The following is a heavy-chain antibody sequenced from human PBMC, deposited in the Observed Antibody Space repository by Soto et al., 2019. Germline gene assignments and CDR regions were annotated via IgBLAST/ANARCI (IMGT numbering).Heavy chain of an antibody. V-gene: IGHV3-33*01. CDR1: GFTFSSYG. CDR3: ATAQSAYCGGDCYSDFDY. Sequence: PGGSLRLSCAASGFTFSSYGMHWVRQAPGKGLEWVAVIWYDGSNKYYADSVKGRFTISRDNSKNTLYLQMNSLRAEDTAVYYWATAQSAYCGGDCYSDFDYWGRGTLVTVSS. J-gene: IGHJ4*02. D-gene: IGHD2-21*02. CDR2: IWYDGSNK.